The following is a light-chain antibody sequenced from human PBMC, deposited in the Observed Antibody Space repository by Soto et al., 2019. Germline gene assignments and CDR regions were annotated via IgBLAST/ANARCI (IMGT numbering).Light chain of an antibody. CDR1: QNIDSN. J-gene: IGKJ1*01. CDR3: QQTYSTPWT. V-gene: IGKV1-39*01. Sequence: DIQMAQSPSSLSASVGDRVTITCRASQNIDSNLNWYQQRPGKAPKLLIHDASSLQSGVPSRFSASGSGTDFDLTINSLQPEDFATIYCQQTYSTPWTFGQGTKVEIK. CDR2: DAS.